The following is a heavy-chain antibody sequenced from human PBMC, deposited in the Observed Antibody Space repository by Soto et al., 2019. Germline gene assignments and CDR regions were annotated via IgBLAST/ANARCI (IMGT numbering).Heavy chain of an antibody. Sequence: PGESLKISCKGSGYSFTSYWIGWVRQMPGKGLEWMGIIYPGDSDTRYSPSFQGQVTISADKSISTAYLQWSSLKASDTAMYYCARTPRAPGYDFWSGYYTGGTPPPDYWGQGTLVTVSS. CDR2: IYPGDSDT. V-gene: IGHV5-51*01. CDR1: GYSFTSYW. CDR3: ARTPRAPGYDFWSGYYTGGTPPPDY. J-gene: IGHJ4*02. D-gene: IGHD3-3*01.